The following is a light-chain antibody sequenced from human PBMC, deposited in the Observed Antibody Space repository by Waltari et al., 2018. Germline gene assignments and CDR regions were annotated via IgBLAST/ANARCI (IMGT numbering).Light chain of an antibody. CDR2: DDN. CDR3: ATWDSGLSAGV. Sequence: QSVLTQPPSVSAAPGQKVSISCSGSNSNIENNYVSWYQQLPGAAPKRLIYDDNKRSSGIPDRFVGSKSGTSATLGITGLQTGDEADYYCATWDSGLSAGVFGGGTKLTVL. V-gene: IGLV1-51*01. CDR1: NSNIENNY. J-gene: IGLJ3*02.